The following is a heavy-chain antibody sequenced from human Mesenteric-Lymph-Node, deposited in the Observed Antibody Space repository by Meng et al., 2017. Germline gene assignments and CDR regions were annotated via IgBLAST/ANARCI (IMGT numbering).Heavy chain of an antibody. Sequence: GESLKISCAVSGFTFSNYAMNWVRQAPGKGLEWVSAISGSGDRTFYADSVKGRFTISRDNDKSTLYLQMNSLRAEDTAVYYCARVKAARTKGVGYCSGGSCYSGEAYYFDYWGQGTLVTGSS. CDR3: ARVKAARTKGVGYCSGGSCYSGEAYYFDY. CDR1: GFTFSNYA. J-gene: IGHJ4*02. V-gene: IGHV3-23*01. D-gene: IGHD2-15*01. CDR2: ISGSGDRT.